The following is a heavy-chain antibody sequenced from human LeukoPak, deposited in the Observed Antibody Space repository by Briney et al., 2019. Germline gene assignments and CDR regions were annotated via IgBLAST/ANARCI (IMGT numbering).Heavy chain of an antibody. J-gene: IGHJ3*02. CDR3: ARDAPYSGGCCAFDI. CDR1: GFTFSSYA. CDR2: ISADGTEK. V-gene: IGHV3-30-3*01. D-gene: IGHD6-19*01. Sequence: GGSLRLSCVASGFTFSSYALHWLRQAPGKGLEWVAVISADGTEKYYADSAKGRFTMSRDNPKNTLYLQMNSLRTEDTAVYYCARDAPYSGGCCAFDIWGQGTMVTVSS.